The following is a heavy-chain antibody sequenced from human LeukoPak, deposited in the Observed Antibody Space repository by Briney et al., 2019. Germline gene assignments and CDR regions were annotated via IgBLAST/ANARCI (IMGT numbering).Heavy chain of an antibody. Sequence: ASVKVSCKAPGYTFTGYYMHWVRQAPGQGLEWMGWINPNSGGTNYAQKFQGRVTMTRDTSISTAYMELSRLRSDDTAVYYCARERDYDILTGYYYYYYGMDVWGQGTTVTVSS. CDR3: ARERDYDILTGYYYYYYGMDV. V-gene: IGHV1-2*02. CDR1: GYTFTGYY. CDR2: INPNSGGT. D-gene: IGHD3-9*01. J-gene: IGHJ6*02.